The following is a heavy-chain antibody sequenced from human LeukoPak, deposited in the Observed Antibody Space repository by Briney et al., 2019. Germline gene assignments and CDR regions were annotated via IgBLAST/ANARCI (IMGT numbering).Heavy chain of an antibody. D-gene: IGHD6-19*01. CDR1: GGSISSTSYY. CDR3: ARADTSGWLNFDY. V-gene: IGHV4-39*07. J-gene: IGHJ4*02. CDR2: IYYSGSA. Sequence: SETLSLTCTVSGGSISSTSYYWCWIRQPPGKGLEWIGNIYYSGSAYYNPSLKSRLTISVDTSKNQFSLKLTSVTAADTAVYYCARADTSGWLNFDYWGQGTLVTVSS.